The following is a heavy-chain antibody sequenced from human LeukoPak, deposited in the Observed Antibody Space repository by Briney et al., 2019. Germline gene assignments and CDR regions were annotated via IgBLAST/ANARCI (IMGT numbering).Heavy chain of an antibody. Sequence: ASVKVSFKAHGFTFSISDMEWVRQARGQRLEWMGWIVVGSGNTNYAQKFQERVTITRDMSTSTAYTELSSLRSEDTAVYYCAEGRYFDLVDYWGQGTLVTVSS. CDR2: IVVGSGNT. J-gene: IGHJ4*02. D-gene: IGHD3-9*01. CDR1: GFTFSISD. CDR3: AEGRYFDLVDY. V-gene: IGHV1-58*02.